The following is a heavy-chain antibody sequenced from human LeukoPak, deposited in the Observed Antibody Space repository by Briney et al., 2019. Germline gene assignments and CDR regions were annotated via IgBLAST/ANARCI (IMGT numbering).Heavy chain of an antibody. CDR1: GYTFTGYY. J-gene: IGHJ3*02. CDR2: INPNSGGT. Sequence: ASVKVSCKASGYTFTGYYMHWVRQAPGQGLEWMGWINPNSGGTNYAQKFQGRVTMTRDTSISTAYMELSRLRSDDTAVYYCASEVSRPYYYDSSGSDAFDIWGQRPMVTVSS. V-gene: IGHV1-2*02. CDR3: ASEVSRPYYYDSSGSDAFDI. D-gene: IGHD3-22*01.